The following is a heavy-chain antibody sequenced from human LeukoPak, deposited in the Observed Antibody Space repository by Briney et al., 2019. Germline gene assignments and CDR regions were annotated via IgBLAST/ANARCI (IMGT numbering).Heavy chain of an antibody. J-gene: IGHJ4*02. CDR2: VYHTGHT. Sequence: SETLSLTRTVSGDSISGYYWSWIRQPPGKGLEWIGYVYHTGHTHYSPSLKSRVTVSLDTSRNQVSLILSSVTAADTAVYYCARHRFGHLFDYWGQGTLVFVSS. D-gene: IGHD3-16*01. CDR3: ARHRFGHLFDY. CDR1: GDSISGYY. V-gene: IGHV4-59*01.